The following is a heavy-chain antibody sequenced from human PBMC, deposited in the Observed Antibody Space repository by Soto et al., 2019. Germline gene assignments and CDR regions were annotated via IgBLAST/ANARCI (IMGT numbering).Heavy chain of an antibody. J-gene: IGHJ6*02. CDR3: ARWGIGYCTNGLCYLYYYGMDV. CDR2: ISAYNGNT. D-gene: IGHD2-8*01. CDR1: GYTFTRYG. Sequence: ASVKVSCKASGYTFTRYGISWVRQAPGQGLEWMGWISAYNGNTNYAQKLQGRVTMTTDTSTSTAYMELRSLRSDDTAVYYCARWGIGYCTNGLCYLYYYGMDVWGQGTTVTVSS. V-gene: IGHV1-18*01.